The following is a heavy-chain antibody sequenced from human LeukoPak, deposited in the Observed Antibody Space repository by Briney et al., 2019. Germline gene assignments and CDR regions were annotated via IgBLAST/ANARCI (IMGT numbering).Heavy chain of an antibody. D-gene: IGHD3-3*01. Sequence: SETLSLTCAVCGGSFSGYYWSWIRQPPGKGLEWIGEINHSGSTNYNPSLKSRVTISVDTSKNQFSLKLSSVTAADTAVYYCARGGYDFWSGYSLFDYWGQGTLVTVSS. CDR3: ARGGYDFWSGYSLFDY. J-gene: IGHJ4*02. V-gene: IGHV4-34*01. CDR2: INHSGST. CDR1: GGSFSGYY.